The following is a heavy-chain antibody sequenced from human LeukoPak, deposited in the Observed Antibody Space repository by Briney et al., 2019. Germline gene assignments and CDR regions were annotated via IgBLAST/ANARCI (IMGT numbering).Heavy chain of an antibody. CDR3: ARVPREIASI. CDR2: MNPASGNT. J-gene: IGHJ3*02. V-gene: IGHV1-8*01. CDR1: GYTFTSYD. D-gene: IGHD3-16*02. Sequence: ASVKVSCKGPGYTFTSYDINWVRQATGQGLEWMGYMNPASGNTGYAQKFQGRVTMTTDTSISTAYMELSSLRSEDTAVYYCARVPREIASIWGQGTMVTVSS.